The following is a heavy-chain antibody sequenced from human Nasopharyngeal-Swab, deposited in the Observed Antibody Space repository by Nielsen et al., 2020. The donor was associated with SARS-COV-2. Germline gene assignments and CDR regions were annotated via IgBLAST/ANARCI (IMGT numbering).Heavy chain of an antibody. V-gene: IGHV4-34*01. CDR3: ASGVAAITMIVVVIRATWFDP. Sequence: SETLSLTCAVYGGSVSNYYWSWIRQPPGEGLEWIGEINRFGSTNYNPSLKSRVSMSRDTSKNHFSLNLSSVTAADTAVYYCASGVAAITMIVVVIRATWFDPWGQGTLVTVSS. J-gene: IGHJ5*02. CDR2: INRFGST. D-gene: IGHD3-22*01. CDR1: GGSVSNYY.